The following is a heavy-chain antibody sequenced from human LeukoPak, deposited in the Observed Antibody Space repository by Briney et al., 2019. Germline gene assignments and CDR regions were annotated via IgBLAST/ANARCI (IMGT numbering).Heavy chain of an antibody. CDR3: AKDPVAGDYYYSGLDV. Sequence: GGSLRLSCAASGFTFSSNAMSWVRHAPGKGLEWVSGITGSGGRTWYADSAKGRFTISRDNSKNTLYLQMNSLRAEDTAVYYCAKDPVAGDYYYSGLDVWGQGTTVTVSS. CDR1: GFTFSSNA. CDR2: ITGSGGRT. J-gene: IGHJ6*02. D-gene: IGHD6-19*01. V-gene: IGHV3-23*01.